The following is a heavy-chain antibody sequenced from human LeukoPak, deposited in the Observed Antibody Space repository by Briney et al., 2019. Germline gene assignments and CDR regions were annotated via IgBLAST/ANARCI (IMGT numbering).Heavy chain of an antibody. D-gene: IGHD3-9*01. CDR3: ARDNYDILTGYPYYFDY. CDR1: GGTFSSYA. Sequence: SVKVSCKASGGTFSSYAISWVRQAPGQGLEWMGGIIPIFGTANYAQKFQGRVTITADESTSTAYMELSSLRSEDTAVYYCARDNYDILTGYPYYFDYWGQGTLVTVSS. CDR2: IIPIFGTA. V-gene: IGHV1-69*01. J-gene: IGHJ4*02.